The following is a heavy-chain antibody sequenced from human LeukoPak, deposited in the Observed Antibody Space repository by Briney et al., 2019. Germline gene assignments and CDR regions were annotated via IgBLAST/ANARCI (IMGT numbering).Heavy chain of an antibody. D-gene: IGHD6-13*01. CDR1: GFTFSTHA. Sequence: GGSLRLSCAASGFTFSTHAMTWVRQAPGKGLEWVSTIARSGGSTYYADSVKGRFTISRDNSKNTLYLQMNSLRAEDTAVYYCAKAPRAAAGTYNGMDVWGQGTTVTVSS. V-gene: IGHV3-23*01. CDR2: IARSGGST. CDR3: AKAPRAAAGTYNGMDV. J-gene: IGHJ6*02.